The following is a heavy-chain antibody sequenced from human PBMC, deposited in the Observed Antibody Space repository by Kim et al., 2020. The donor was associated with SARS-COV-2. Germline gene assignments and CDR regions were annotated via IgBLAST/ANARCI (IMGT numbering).Heavy chain of an antibody. V-gene: IGHV3-21*01. CDR2: ISSSSSYI. Sequence: GGSLRLSCAASGFTFSSYSMNWVRQAPGKGLEWVSSISSSSSYIYYADSVKGRFTISRDNAKNSLYLQMNSLRAEDTAVYYCARDLGATLHDAFDIWGQGTMVTVSS. J-gene: IGHJ3*02. CDR3: ARDLGATLHDAFDI. D-gene: IGHD1-26*01. CDR1: GFTFSSYS.